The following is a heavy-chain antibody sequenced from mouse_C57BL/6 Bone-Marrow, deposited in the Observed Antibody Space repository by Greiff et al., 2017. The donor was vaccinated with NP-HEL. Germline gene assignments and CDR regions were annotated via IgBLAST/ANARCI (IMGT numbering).Heavy chain of an antibody. CDR1: EYEFPSHD. Sequence: EVKLVESGGGLVQPGESLKLSCESNEYEFPSHDMSWVRKTPEKRLELVAAINSDGGSTYYPDTMERRFIISRDNAKNTLFLQMTSLRSEDTAMYYCARPWAPYAMDYWGQGTSVTVSS. D-gene: IGHD4-1*01. J-gene: IGHJ4*01. CDR3: ARPWAPYAMDY. V-gene: IGHV5-2*03. CDR2: INSDGGST.